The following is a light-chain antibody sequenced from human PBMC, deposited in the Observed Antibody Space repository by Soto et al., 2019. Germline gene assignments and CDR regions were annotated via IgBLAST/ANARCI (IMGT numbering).Light chain of an antibody. CDR2: EVS. V-gene: IGLV2-14*01. J-gene: IGLJ1*01. CDR1: SSDVGGYNY. Sequence: QSALTQPASVSGSPGQSITISCTGTSSDVGGYNYVSWYQQHPAKAPKLIISEVSNQPSGVSNRFSGSKSGNTASLTISGLQAADEADYYCSSYTSTSTPFVFGTGTKLTVL. CDR3: SSYTSTSTPFV.